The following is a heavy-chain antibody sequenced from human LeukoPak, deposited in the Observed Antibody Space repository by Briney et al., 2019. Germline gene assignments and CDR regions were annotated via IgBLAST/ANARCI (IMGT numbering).Heavy chain of an antibody. CDR1: GGTFSSYA. J-gene: IGHJ3*02. CDR2: IIPIFGTA. CDR3: AIMGGGGYYNSTPAFDI. Sequence: SVKVSCKASGGTFSSYAISWVRLAPGQGLEWMGGIIPIFGTANYAQKFQGRVTITTDESTSTAYMELSSLRSEDTAVYYCAIMGGGGYYNSTPAFDIWGQGTMVTVSS. V-gene: IGHV1-69*05. D-gene: IGHD1-26*01.